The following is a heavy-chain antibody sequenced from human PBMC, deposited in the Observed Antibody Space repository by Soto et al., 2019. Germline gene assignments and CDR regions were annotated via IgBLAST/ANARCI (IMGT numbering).Heavy chain of an antibody. J-gene: IGHJ6*02. CDR3: ARERQLGDYYYYGMDV. V-gene: IGHV3-30-3*01. D-gene: IGHD6-6*01. CDR1: GFTFSSYA. Sequence: PGGSLRLSCAASGFTFSSYAMHWVRQAPGKGLEWVAVISYDGSNKYYADTVKGRFTISRGNSKNTLYLQMNSLRAEDTVLFYFARERQLGDYYYYGMDVWGQGTTVTVSS. CDR2: ISYDGSNK.